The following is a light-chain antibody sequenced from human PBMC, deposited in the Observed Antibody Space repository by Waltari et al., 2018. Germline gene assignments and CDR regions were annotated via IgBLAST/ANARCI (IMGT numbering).Light chain of an antibody. CDR3: CSYAGSRV. V-gene: IGLV2-23*01. CDR1: SSAVGSYNL. J-gene: IGLJ2*01. Sequence: QSALTPPASVSGSPGQSITISCTGTSSAVGSYNLVSWYQQHTGKAPKLMFYEGRKRPSVVSNRFAGSKSGNTASLTSSGRQAEDEADYYCCSYAGSRVFGGGTKRTVL. CDR2: EGR.